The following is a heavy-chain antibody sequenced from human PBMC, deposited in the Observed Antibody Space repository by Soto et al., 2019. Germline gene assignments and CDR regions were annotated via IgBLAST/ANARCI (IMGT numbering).Heavy chain of an antibody. Sequence: EVQLVESGGGLVQPGGSLKLSCAASGFTFSGSAMHWVRQASGKGLEWVGRIRSKANSYATSYAASVTGRFTISRDDSKNTAYLQMNSLKTEDTAVYYCAVFISATAENLVAYWGQGTLVTVSS. CDR2: IRSKANSYAT. J-gene: IGHJ4*02. CDR1: GFTFSGSA. D-gene: IGHD6-13*01. V-gene: IGHV3-73*01. CDR3: AVFISATAENLVAY.